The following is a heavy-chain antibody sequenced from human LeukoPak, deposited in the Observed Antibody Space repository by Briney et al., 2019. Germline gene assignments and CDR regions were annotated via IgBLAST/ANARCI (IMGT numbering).Heavy chain of an antibody. CDR2: ISGGGGST. V-gene: IGHV3-23*01. CDR1: GFTFSSYA. D-gene: IGHD3-10*01. CDR3: AKLSAYYFGSGSYSLLDY. J-gene: IGHJ4*02. Sequence: GGSLRLSCAASGFTFSSYAMSWVRQAPGKGLGWGSAISGGGGSTYYAHSVKGRFTISRDKSKNTLYLQMNSLRAEDTAVYYCAKLSAYYFGSGSYSLLDYWGQGTLVTVSS.